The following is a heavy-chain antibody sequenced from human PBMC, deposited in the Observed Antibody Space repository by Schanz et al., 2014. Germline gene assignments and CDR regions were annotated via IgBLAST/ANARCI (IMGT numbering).Heavy chain of an antibody. CDR1: GGTFSGHF. J-gene: IGHJ4*02. CDR2: INHSGST. V-gene: IGHV4-34*10. CDR3: ARASLFYCDSDRCFSGFFDN. Sequence: QVQLQESGPGLVKPSETLSLTCAAYGGTFSGHFWSWVRQTPGKGLEWIGEINHSGSTNYNPSLKILLTVSVVTPKNQFSLKLTSVTAADTAVYYCARASLFYCDSDRCFSGFFDNWGQGTLVTVSS. D-gene: IGHD2-21*01.